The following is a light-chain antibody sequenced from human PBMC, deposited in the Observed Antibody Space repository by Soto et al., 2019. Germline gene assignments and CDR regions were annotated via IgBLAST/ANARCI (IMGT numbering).Light chain of an antibody. CDR1: SSDIGAYNY. J-gene: IGLJ3*02. CDR2: EVN. V-gene: IGLV2-8*01. Sequence: QSVLTQPPSASGSPGQSVTISCTGTSSDIGAYNYVSWFQQHPGEAPKLIISEVNKRPSGVPDRFSGSKSGNTASLTVSGLQAEDEAEYYCTSYGGRDNLLFGGGTKLTVL. CDR3: TSYGGRDNLL.